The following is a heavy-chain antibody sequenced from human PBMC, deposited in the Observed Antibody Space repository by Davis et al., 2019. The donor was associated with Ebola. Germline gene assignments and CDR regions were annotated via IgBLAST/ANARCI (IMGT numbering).Heavy chain of an antibody. CDR1: GGSFSGYY. V-gene: IGHV4-34*01. CDR3: ARHGAARANFDY. CDR2: INHSGIT. Sequence: PSETLSLTCAVYGGSFSGYYWSWIRQPPGKGLEWIGEINHSGITPYNPFLKSRVTISVDTSKNQFSLKLSSVTAADTAMYYCARHGAARANFDYWGQGTLVTVSS. J-gene: IGHJ4*02. D-gene: IGHD3-10*01.